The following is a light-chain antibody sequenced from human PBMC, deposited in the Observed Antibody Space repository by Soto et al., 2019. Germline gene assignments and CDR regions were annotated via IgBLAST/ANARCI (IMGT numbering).Light chain of an antibody. CDR2: GAS. CDR3: QQYGSSPVT. J-gene: IGKJ2*01. V-gene: IGKV3-20*01. Sequence: EIVLTQSPGTLSLSPGERATLSCRASQSVSSSYLAWYQQKPGQAPRLLIYGASIRATGIPDRFSGSGSGTDFTLTISRLEPEDFAVYYCQQYGSSPVTFGQGTKLEIK. CDR1: QSVSSSY.